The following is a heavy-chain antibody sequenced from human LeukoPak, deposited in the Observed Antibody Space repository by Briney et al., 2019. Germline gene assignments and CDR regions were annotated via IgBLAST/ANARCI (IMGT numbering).Heavy chain of an antibody. CDR1: GGSISSGDYY. V-gene: IGHV4-39*07. Sequence: SQTLSLTCTVSGGSISSGDYYWDWIRQPPGKGLEWIGGSDYSGNTYYNPSLKSRVTISVDTSKNQFSLKLSSVTAADTAVYYCARRGTGLDWFDPWGQGTLVTVSS. CDR2: SDYSGNT. CDR3: ARRGTGLDWFDP. D-gene: IGHD1-1*01. J-gene: IGHJ5*02.